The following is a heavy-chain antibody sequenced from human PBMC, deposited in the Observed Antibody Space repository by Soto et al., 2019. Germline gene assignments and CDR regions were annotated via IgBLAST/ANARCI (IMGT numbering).Heavy chain of an antibody. V-gene: IGHV1-69*12. J-gene: IGHJ6*02. CDR1: GGSFSNYG. CDR2: IIPVFGTP. D-gene: IGHD5-12*01. CDR3: ARGDVTNRIVTTYYGLDV. Sequence: QVQVVQSGAEVKKPGSSVKVSCKASGGSFSNYGISWVRQAPGQGLEWMGGIIPVFGTPHYAQKFQDRVTITADESPSNVYMEVRSLTPDDTPAYYCARGDVTNRIVTTYYGLDVWCQGATVSVSS.